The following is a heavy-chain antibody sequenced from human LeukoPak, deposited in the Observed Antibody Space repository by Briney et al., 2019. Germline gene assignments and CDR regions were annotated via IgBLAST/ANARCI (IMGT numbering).Heavy chain of an antibody. CDR3: AREAGEDDYGDYGSK. CDR2: ISYDGSNK. D-gene: IGHD4-17*01. J-gene: IGHJ4*02. CDR1: GFTFSSYA. Sequence: GGSLRLSCAASGFTFSSYAMHWVRQAPGKGLERVAVISYDGSNKNYADSVKGRFNISRDNSKNTLYLQMNSLRAEDRAVYYCAREAGEDDYGDYGSKWGQGTLSPSPQ. V-gene: IGHV3-30-3*01.